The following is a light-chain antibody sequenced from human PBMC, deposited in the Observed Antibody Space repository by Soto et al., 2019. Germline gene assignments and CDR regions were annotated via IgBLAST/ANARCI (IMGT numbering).Light chain of an antibody. CDR1: QNVANY. V-gene: IGKV3-11*01. CDR3: QHRSNWPSIT. Sequence: EIVMTQSPATLSVSPGERATFSCRASQNVANYLDWYQQKPGQAPRLLIYESSNRATGIAARFSGSGSGTDFTLTISSLEPEDFAVYYCQHRSNWPSITFGQGTRLEIK. CDR2: ESS. J-gene: IGKJ5*01.